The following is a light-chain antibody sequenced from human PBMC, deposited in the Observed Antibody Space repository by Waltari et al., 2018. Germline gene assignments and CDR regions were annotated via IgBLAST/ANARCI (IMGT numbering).Light chain of an antibody. J-gene: IGKJ4*01. CDR3: QQSDAFPVT. V-gene: IGKV1-9*01. CDR1: QAISSF. Sequence: DIHLTQPPSFLSASVGDRVTITCRASQAISSFLAWYQRKPGKAPNLLIYGASTLLSGVPSRFSGSGSDTEFTLTISNLQPEDFATYYCQQSDAFPVTFGGGTQVAI. CDR2: GAS.